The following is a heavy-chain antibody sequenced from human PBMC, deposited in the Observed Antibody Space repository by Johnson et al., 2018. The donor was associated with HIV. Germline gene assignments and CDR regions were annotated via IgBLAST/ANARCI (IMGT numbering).Heavy chain of an antibody. CDR3: ARDHEMATIGDVFDI. D-gene: IGHD5-24*01. J-gene: IGHJ3*02. V-gene: IGHV3-30*03. Sequence: QVQLVESGGGLVQPGGSLRLSCAASGFTFSSYAMSWVRQAPGKGLEWVAGISSDGNVKYSADYVKGRFTVSRDNSKNMLYLQVNSLRSEDSALYYCARDHEMATIGDVFDIWGQGTMVTVSS. CDR2: ISSDGNVK. CDR1: GFTFSSYA.